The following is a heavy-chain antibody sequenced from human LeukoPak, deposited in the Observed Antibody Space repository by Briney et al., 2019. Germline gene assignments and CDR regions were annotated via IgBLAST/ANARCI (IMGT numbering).Heavy chain of an antibody. J-gene: IGHJ3*02. V-gene: IGHV4-30-4*08. CDR1: GGSISSGDYY. CDR3: AREVDGYNGNDAFDI. Sequence: PSETLSLTCTVSGGSISSGDYYWSWIRQPPGKGLEWIGYIYYSGSTYYNPSLKSRVTISVDTSKNQFSLKLSSVTAADTAVYYCAREVDGYNGNDAFDIWGQGTMVTVSS. D-gene: IGHD5-24*01. CDR2: IYYSGST.